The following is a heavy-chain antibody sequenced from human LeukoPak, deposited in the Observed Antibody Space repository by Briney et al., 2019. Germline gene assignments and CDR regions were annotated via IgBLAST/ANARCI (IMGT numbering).Heavy chain of an antibody. V-gene: IGHV3-30-3*01. J-gene: IGHJ4*02. CDR1: GFTFSSYA. CDR3: ARDRRGYSYGKPDY. CDR2: ISYDGSNK. D-gene: IGHD5-18*01. Sequence: GGSLRLSCAASGFTFSSYAMHWVRQAPGKGLEWVAVISYDGSNKYYADSVKGRFTISRDNSKNTLYPQMNSLRAEDTAVYYCARDRRGYSYGKPDYWGQGTLVTVSS.